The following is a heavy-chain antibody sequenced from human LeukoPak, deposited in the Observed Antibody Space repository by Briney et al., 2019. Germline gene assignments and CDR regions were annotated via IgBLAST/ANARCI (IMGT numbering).Heavy chain of an antibody. J-gene: IGHJ4*02. CDR2: VFYIGST. V-gene: IGHV4-59*01. CDR3: ARQDSSGWLFDY. Sequence: SETLSLTCTVSGGSINGYYWTWIRQPPGKGLEWIGYVFYIGSTNYNPSLKSRVTISLDTSKNQFSLKLTSVTAADTAVYYCARQDSSGWLFDYWGQGTLVTVSS. CDR1: GGSINGYY. D-gene: IGHD6-19*01.